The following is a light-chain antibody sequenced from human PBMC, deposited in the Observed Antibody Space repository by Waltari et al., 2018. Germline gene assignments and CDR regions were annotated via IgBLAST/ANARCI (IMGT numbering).Light chain of an antibody. CDR2: VNSDGSH. Sequence: QLVLTQSPSASASLGASVKLTCTLSSGHSSNVIAWLQQQPEKGPRYLIKVNSDGSHSKGDEIPDRFSGSISGAGRYLTISSVQPEEEADYYCQTGGHGTWVFGGGTKLTVL. CDR1: SGHSSNV. V-gene: IGLV4-69*01. J-gene: IGLJ3*02. CDR3: QTGGHGTWV.